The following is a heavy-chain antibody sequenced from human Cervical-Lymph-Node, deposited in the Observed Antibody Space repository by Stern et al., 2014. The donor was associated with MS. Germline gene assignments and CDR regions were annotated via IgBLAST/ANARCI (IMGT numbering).Heavy chain of an antibody. CDR3: ARGGGGYSYGLDY. CDR2: GKAGHGNT. V-gene: IGHV1-3*02. CDR1: GYTFTRDG. D-gene: IGHD5-18*01. Sequence: QVQLVQSGAEVRKPGASVKVSCKASGYTFTRDGINWVRQAPGQRLWWMGWGKAGHGNTTFSKEFPGRVTITRDTSASTAYMELGSLRSEDMAVYYCARGGGGYSYGLDYWGQGTLVTVSS. J-gene: IGHJ4*02.